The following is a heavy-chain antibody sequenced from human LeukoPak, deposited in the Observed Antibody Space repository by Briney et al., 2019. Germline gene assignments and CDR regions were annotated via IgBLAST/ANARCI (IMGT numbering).Heavy chain of an antibody. CDR1: GYTFTSYG. J-gene: IGHJ4*02. Sequence: ASVKVSCKASGYTFTSYGISWVRQAPGQGLEWMGGISAYNGNTNYAQKFQGRVTMTRDTSTSTVYMELSSLRSEDTAVYYCARGYYDSSGYFPDYWGQGTLVTVSS. CDR2: ISAYNGNT. D-gene: IGHD3-22*01. V-gene: IGHV1-18*01. CDR3: ARGYYDSSGYFPDY.